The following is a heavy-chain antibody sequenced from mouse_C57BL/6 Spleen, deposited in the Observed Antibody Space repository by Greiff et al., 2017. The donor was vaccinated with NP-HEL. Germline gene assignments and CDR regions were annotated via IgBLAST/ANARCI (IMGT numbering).Heavy chain of an antibody. V-gene: IGHV1-82*01. CDR1: GYAFSSSW. J-gene: IGHJ4*01. Sequence: QVQLKQSGPELVKPGASVKISCKASGYAFSSSWMNWVKQRPGKGLEWIGRIYPGDGDTNYNGKFKGKATLTADKSSSTAYMQLSSLTSEDSAVYFCARGRPYYAMDDWGKGTSVTVSS. CDR3: ARGRPYYAMDD. CDR2: IYPGDGDT.